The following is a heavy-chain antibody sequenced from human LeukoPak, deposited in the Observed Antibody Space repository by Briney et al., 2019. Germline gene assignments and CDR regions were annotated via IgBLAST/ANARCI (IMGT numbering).Heavy chain of an antibody. J-gene: IGHJ6*03. D-gene: IGHD6-6*01. CDR2: ISGSGGST. Sequence: PGGSLRLSCAASGFTFSSYWMSWVRQAPGKGLEWVSAISGSGGSTYYADSVKGRFTISRDNSKNTLYLQMNSLRAEDTAVYYCAKGGYSSSSYYYYYMDVWGKGTTVTVSS. V-gene: IGHV3-23*01. CDR1: GFTFSSYW. CDR3: AKGGYSSSSYYYYYMDV.